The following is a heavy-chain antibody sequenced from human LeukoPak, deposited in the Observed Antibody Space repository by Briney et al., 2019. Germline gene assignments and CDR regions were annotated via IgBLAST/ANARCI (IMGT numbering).Heavy chain of an antibody. CDR3: ARETYCGGDCYVQYYFDY. V-gene: IGHV3-11*05. CDR2: ISSSSSYT. Sequence: PGGSLRLSCAASGFTFSDYYMSWIRQAPGKGLEWVSYISSSSSYTNYADSVKGRFTISRDNARNSLYLQMNSLRAEDTAVYYCARETYCGGDCYVQYYFDYWGQGTLVTVSS. CDR1: GFTFSDYY. J-gene: IGHJ4*02. D-gene: IGHD2-21*02.